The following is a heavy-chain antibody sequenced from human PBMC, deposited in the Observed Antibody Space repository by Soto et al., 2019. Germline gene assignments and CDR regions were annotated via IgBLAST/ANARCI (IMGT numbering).Heavy chain of an antibody. Sequence: GGSLRLSCAASGFTFSRYEMNWVRQAPGKGLEHISYISSGTTIFYADSVKGRFIISRDNAQNSLFLQMNTLRPEDSAIYYCARVAYWGPGTQVTVSS. CDR1: GFTFSRYE. CDR2: ISSGTTI. J-gene: IGHJ4*02. CDR3: ARVAY. V-gene: IGHV3-48*03.